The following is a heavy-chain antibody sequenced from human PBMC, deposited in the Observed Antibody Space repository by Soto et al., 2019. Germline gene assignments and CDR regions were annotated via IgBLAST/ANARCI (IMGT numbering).Heavy chain of an antibody. D-gene: IGHD6-13*01. V-gene: IGHV4-34*01. CDR3: GREGRRKSSSWTVDY. CDR1: GGSFSGYY. J-gene: IGHJ4*02. Sequence: SETLSLTCAVYGGSFSGYYWSWIRQPPGKGLEWIGEINHSGSTNYNPSLKSRVTISVDTSKNQFSLKLSSVTAADTAVYYCGREGRRKSSSWTVDYWGQGTLVTVSS. CDR2: INHSGST.